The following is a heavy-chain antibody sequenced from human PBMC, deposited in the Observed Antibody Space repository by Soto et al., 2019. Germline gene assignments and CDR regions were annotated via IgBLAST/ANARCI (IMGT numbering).Heavy chain of an antibody. Sequence: ASVKVSCKASGYTFTGYYMHWVRQAPGQGLEWMGWIDPNSGGTNYAQRFQGRVTMTRDTSINTAYMELSRLRSDDTAVYYCARGKAGSSSSIYYYGMDVWGQGTTVTVSS. V-gene: IGHV1-2*02. J-gene: IGHJ6*02. D-gene: IGHD6-6*01. CDR1: GYTFTGYY. CDR3: ARGKAGSSSSIYYYGMDV. CDR2: IDPNSGGT.